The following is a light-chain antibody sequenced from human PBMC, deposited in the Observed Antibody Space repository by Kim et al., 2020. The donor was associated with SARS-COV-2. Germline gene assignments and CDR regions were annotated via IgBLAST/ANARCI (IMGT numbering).Light chain of an antibody. CDR2: DVR. Sequence: GQSITISCTGTSGDVGGYSYVSWYQQHPGKAPKLIIYDVRKRPSGVSNHFSGSKSGNTASLTISGLQAEDEANYYCNSYTSSKTFVFGTGTKVTVL. CDR3: NSYTSSKTFV. V-gene: IGLV2-14*03. J-gene: IGLJ1*01. CDR1: SGDVGGYSY.